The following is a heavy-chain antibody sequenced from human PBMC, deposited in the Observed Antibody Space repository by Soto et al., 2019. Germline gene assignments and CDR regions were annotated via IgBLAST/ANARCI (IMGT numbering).Heavy chain of an antibody. Sequence: GGSLRLSCTASGFTFGDYAMSWFRQAPGKGLEWVGFIRSKAYGGTTEYAASVKGRFTISRDDSKSIAYLQMNSLKTEDTAVYYCTRDLESGYYGSGPFYMDVRGKGTTVTVSS. V-gene: IGHV3-49*03. CDR3: TRDLESGYYGSGPFYMDV. J-gene: IGHJ6*03. D-gene: IGHD3-10*01. CDR2: IRSKAYGGTT. CDR1: GFTFGDYA.